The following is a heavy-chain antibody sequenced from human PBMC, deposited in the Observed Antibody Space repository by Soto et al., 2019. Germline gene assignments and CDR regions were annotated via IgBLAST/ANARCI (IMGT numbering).Heavy chain of an antibody. CDR1: GDSVTSDSYF. V-gene: IGHV4-61*01. CDR3: ARTTAVPNTLRSRYFFDF. D-gene: IGHD3-9*01. Sequence: SETLSLTCTVSGDSVTSDSYFWSWIRQPPGKGLEWIGNSYYSGYYSGSTNHNPSLKSRVTVSVDTSKNQFSLKLRSVTTADTALYYCARTTAVPNTLRSRYFFDFWGQGTLVTVSS. J-gene: IGHJ4*02. CDR2: SYYSGYYSGST.